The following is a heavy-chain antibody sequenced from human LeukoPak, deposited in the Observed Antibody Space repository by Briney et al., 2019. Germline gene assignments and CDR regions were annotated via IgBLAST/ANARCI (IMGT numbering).Heavy chain of an antibody. Sequence: ASVKVSCKASGYTFTTYAMHWVRQAPGQRLEWMGWINAGNGNTKYSQKFQGRVTITRNTSISTAYMELSSLRSEDTAVYYCARTYSNLDYYYYYMDVWGKGTTVTVSS. CDR3: ARTYSNLDYYYYYMDV. V-gene: IGHV1-3*01. J-gene: IGHJ6*03. CDR1: GYTFTTYA. D-gene: IGHD4-11*01. CDR2: INAGNGNT.